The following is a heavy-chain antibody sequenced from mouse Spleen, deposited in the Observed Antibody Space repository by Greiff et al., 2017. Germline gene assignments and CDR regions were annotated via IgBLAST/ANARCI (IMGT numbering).Heavy chain of an antibody. CDR2: ISSGGSYT. CDR3: ARQGVITTEFAY. J-gene: IGHJ3*01. Sequence: EVQVVESGGGLVKPGGSLKLSCAASGFTFSSYAMSWVRQTPEKRLEWVATISSGGSYTYYPDSVKGRFTISRDNAKNTLYLQMSSLRSEDTAMYYCARQGVITTEFAYWGQGTLVTVSA. V-gene: IGHV5-9-3*01. D-gene: IGHD2-4*01. CDR1: GFTFSSYA.